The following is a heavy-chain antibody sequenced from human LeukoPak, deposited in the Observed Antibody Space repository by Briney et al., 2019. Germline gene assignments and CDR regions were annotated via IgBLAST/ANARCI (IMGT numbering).Heavy chain of an antibody. D-gene: IGHD3-10*01. CDR3: ARYYYGSGSPNWFDP. V-gene: IGHV1-18*01. CDR2: ISVYNGNT. Sequence: ASVKVSCKASGYTFTNYGISWVRQAPGQGLEWMGWISVYNGNTNYAQKLQGRVTMTTDTSSSTAYMELRSLRSDDTAVYYCARYYYGSGSPNWFDPWGQGTLVTVSS. CDR1: GYTFTNYG. J-gene: IGHJ5*02.